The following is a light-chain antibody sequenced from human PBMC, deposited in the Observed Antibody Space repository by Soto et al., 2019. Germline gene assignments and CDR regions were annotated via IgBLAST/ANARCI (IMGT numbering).Light chain of an antibody. CDR3: ATWDSNLNTGRGVV. CDR2: DND. CDR1: DTGNIY. J-gene: IGLJ2*01. V-gene: IGLV1-51*01. Sequence: QSVLTQPPSVSAAPGQKVTISCSGIDTGNIYISWYQQVPGAAPKLLINDNDKRPSGIPDRFSGSRSATSATLGTPGLQTGDEADYVCATWDSNLNTGRGVVFGGGTKVTVL.